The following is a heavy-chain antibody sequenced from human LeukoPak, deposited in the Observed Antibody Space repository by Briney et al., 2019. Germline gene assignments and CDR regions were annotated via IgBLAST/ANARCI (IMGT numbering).Heavy chain of an antibody. D-gene: IGHD3-22*01. CDR3: ARLVSPITMIVVAVGGFDI. Sequence: PSETLSLTCTVSGGSISSSSYYWGWIRQPPVKGLEWIGSIYYSGSTYYNPSLKSRVTISVDTSKNQFSLKLSSVTAADTAVYYCARLVSPITMIVVAVGGFDIWGQGTMVTVSS. J-gene: IGHJ3*02. V-gene: IGHV4-39*01. CDR1: GGSISSSSYY. CDR2: IYYSGST.